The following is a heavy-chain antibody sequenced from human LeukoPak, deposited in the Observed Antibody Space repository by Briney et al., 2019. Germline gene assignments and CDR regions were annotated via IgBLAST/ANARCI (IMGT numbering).Heavy chain of an antibody. CDR3: ARDSIAVAGTVGYYYGMDV. D-gene: IGHD6-19*01. V-gene: IGHV3-21*01. CDR1: GFTFSSYS. CDR2: ISSSSSYI. Sequence: GGSLRLSCAASGFTFSSYSMNWVRQAPGKGLEWVSSISSSSSYIYYAGPVKGRFTISRDNAKNSLYLQMNSLRAEDTAVYYCARDSIAVAGTVGYYYGMDVWGQGTTVTVSS. J-gene: IGHJ6*02.